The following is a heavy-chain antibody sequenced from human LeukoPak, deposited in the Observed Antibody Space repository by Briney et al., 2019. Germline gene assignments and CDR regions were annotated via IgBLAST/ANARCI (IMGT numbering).Heavy chain of an antibody. Sequence: SETLSLTCTVSGGSISSYYWSWIRQPAGKGLEWIGRIYTSGSTNYNPSLKSRVTMSVDTSKNQFSLRLSSVTAADTAVYYCARGYYGSGSYHYYYYGMDVWGQGTTVTVSS. CDR3: ARGYYGSGSYHYYYYGMDV. V-gene: IGHV4-4*07. CDR2: IYTSGST. D-gene: IGHD3-10*01. CDR1: GGSISSYY. J-gene: IGHJ6*02.